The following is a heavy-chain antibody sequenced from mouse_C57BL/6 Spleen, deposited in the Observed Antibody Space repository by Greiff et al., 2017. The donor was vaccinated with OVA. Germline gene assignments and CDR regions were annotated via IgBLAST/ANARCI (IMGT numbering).Heavy chain of an antibody. Sequence: QVQLKQPGAELVRPGSSVKLSCKASGYTFTSYWMHWVKQRPIQGLEWIGNIDPSDSETHYNQKFKDKATLTVDKSSSTAYMQLSSLTSEDSAVYYCARGRTYDGYFYYAMDYWGQGTSVTVSS. CDR1: GYTFTSYW. CDR2: IDPSDSET. CDR3: ARGRTYDGYFYYAMDY. J-gene: IGHJ4*01. V-gene: IGHV1-52*01. D-gene: IGHD2-3*01.